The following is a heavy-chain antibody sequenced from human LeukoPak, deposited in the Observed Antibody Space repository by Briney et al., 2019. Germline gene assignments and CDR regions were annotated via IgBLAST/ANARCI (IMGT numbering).Heavy chain of an antibody. Sequence: PGGSLRLSCAASGFTFSSYAMHWVRQAPGKGLEWVAVISYDGSNKYYADSVKGRSTISRDNSKNTLYLQMNSLRAEDTAVYYCAREVVVVPAAMGVGAFDIWGQGTMVTVSS. J-gene: IGHJ3*02. V-gene: IGHV3-30*04. CDR3: AREVVVVPAAMGVGAFDI. CDR2: ISYDGSNK. D-gene: IGHD2-2*01. CDR1: GFTFSSYA.